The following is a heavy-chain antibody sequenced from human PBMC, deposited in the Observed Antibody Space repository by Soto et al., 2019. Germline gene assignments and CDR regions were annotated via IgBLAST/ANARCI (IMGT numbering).Heavy chain of an antibody. V-gene: IGHV5-10-1*01. Sequence: RGESLKISCNGSGYSFTIYWISWVRQMPGKGLEWMGRIDPSDSYTNYSPSFQGHVTISADKSISTAYLQWSSLKASDTAMYYCARLGYGDLKRTFDYWGQGTLVTVSS. CDR1: GYSFTIYW. D-gene: IGHD4-17*01. J-gene: IGHJ4*02. CDR2: IDPSDSYT. CDR3: ARLGYGDLKRTFDY.